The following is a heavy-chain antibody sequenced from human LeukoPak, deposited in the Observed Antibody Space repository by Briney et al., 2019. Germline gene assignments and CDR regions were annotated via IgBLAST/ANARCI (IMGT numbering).Heavy chain of an antibody. J-gene: IGHJ4*02. CDR2: INPNSGGT. D-gene: IGHD3-9*01. CDR3: ARGDYDILTGWPY. V-gene: IGHV1-2*02. Sequence: ASVKVSCKASGYTFTGYYMHWVRQAPGQGLEWMGWINPNSGGTNYAQKFQGRVTMTRDTSINTAYMDLSRLRSDDTAVYYCARGDYDILTGWPYWGQGTPVTVSS. CDR1: GYTFTGYY.